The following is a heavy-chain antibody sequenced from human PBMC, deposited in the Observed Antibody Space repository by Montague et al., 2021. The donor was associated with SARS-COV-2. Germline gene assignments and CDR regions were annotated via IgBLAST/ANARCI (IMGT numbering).Heavy chain of an antibody. Sequence: SETLSLTCTVSGGSISGYYWSWIRQPPGKGLEWIGYIYYSGSTNXNPPLKSRVTISVDTSKNQFSLKLSSVTAADTAVYYCARVFPRWLQFDPYFDYWGQGTLVTVSS. V-gene: IGHV4-59*01. J-gene: IGHJ4*02. CDR3: ARVFPRWLQFDPYFDY. D-gene: IGHD5-24*01. CDR2: IYYSGST. CDR1: GGSISGYY.